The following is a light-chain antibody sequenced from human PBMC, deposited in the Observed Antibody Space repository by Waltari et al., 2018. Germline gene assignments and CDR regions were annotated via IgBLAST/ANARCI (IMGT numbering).Light chain of an antibody. Sequence: QSALTQPASVSGSPGESITISCTGPSRDVGGYNCVSWYQQHPGKAPKLMIYDVSNRPSGVSNRFSGSKSGNTASLTISGLQAEDEADYYCSSYTSSNTLVFGTGTKVTAL. CDR3: SSYTSSNTLV. CDR1: SRDVGGYNC. V-gene: IGLV2-14*03. CDR2: DVS. J-gene: IGLJ1*01.